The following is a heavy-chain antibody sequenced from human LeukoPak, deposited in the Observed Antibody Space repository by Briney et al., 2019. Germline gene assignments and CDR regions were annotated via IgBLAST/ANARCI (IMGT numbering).Heavy chain of an antibody. D-gene: IGHD3-10*01. Sequence: GGSLRLSCAASGFTFSSYSMNWVRQAPGKGLEWVSSISSSSSYIYYADSVKGRFTISRDNSKNTLYLQMNSLRAEDTAVYYCARGGPPVRGVIIPFLDYWGQGTLVTVSS. J-gene: IGHJ4*02. CDR2: ISSSSSYI. V-gene: IGHV3-21*04. CDR1: GFTFSSYS. CDR3: ARGGPPVRGVIIPFLDY.